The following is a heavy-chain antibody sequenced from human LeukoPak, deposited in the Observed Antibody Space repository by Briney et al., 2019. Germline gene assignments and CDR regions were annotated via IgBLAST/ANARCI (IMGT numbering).Heavy chain of an antibody. CDR2: INPNSGGT. CDR3: ARGPHWDPHFDY. V-gene: IGHV1-2*02. CDR1: GYTFTCYY. D-gene: IGHD7-27*01. J-gene: IGHJ4*02. Sequence: GASVKVSCKASGYTFTCYYMHWVRQAPGQGLEWMGWINPNSGGTNYAQKVLGRVTMTRDTSISTAYMELSRLRSDDTAVYYCARGPHWDPHFDYWGQGTLVTVSS.